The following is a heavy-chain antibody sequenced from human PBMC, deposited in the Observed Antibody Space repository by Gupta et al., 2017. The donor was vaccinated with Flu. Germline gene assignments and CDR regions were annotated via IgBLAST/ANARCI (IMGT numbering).Heavy chain of an antibody. CDR1: RFPFSGYY. V-gene: IGHV3-11*01. J-gene: IGHJ6*02. CDR2: ISSDFRTI. D-gene: IGHD1-26*01. CDR3: ARDRHESFSNYGMDV. Sequence: QVQLVESGGGLVKPGGSLRLSCAASRFPFSGYYMSWIRQAPGKGLEWVSYISSDFRTINYAASVKGRFIISRDNAKSSLYLQMNSLRAEDTAVYYCARDRHESFSNYGMDVWGQGTTVTVSS.